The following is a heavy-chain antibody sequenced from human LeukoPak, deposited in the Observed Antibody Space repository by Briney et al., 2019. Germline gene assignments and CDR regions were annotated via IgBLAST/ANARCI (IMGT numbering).Heavy chain of an antibody. CDR1: GGSISSSSYY. Sequence: PSETLSLTCTVSGGSISSSSYYWGWIRQPPGKGLEWIGSIYYSGSTYYNPSLKSRVTISVDKSKNQFSLKLSSVTAADTAVYYCAKTEQPYAPVDYWGQGTLVTVSS. CDR3: AKTEQPYAPVDY. J-gene: IGHJ4*02. CDR2: IYYSGST. D-gene: IGHD1/OR15-1a*01. V-gene: IGHV4-39*07.